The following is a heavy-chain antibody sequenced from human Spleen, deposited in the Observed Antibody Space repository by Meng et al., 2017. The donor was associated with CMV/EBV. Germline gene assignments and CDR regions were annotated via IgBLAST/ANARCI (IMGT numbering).Heavy chain of an antibody. CDR2: IKEDGSEQ. Sequence: LSLTCVASQFIFSNSWMAWVRQTPDRGLEWVANIKEDGSEQYYVDSVKGRFTISRDNAKDSLYLQMDSLRVEDTAVYYCARDLAHSGSQWADAFDIWGQGTMVTVSS. D-gene: IGHD1-26*01. J-gene: IGHJ3*02. CDR1: QFIFSNSW. CDR3: ARDLAHSGSQWADAFDI. V-gene: IGHV3-7*01.